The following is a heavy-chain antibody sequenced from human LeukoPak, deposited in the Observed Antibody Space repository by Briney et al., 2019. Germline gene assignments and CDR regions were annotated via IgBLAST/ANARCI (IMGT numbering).Heavy chain of an antibody. J-gene: IGHJ4*02. Sequence: ASVKVSCKASGYTSTSYGISWVRQAPGQGLEWMGWISAYNGNTNYAQKLQGRVTMTTDTSTSTAYMELRSLRSDDTAVYYCARVYESPIVATVGGYFDYWGQGTLVTVSS. CDR1: GYTSTSYG. CDR2: ISAYNGNT. CDR3: ARVYESPIVATVGGYFDY. V-gene: IGHV1-18*01. D-gene: IGHD5-12*01.